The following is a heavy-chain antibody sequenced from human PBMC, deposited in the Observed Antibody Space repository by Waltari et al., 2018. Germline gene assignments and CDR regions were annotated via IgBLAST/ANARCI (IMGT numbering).Heavy chain of an antibody. CDR2: INHSGST. V-gene: IGHV4-34*01. Sequence: QVQLQQWGAGLLKPSETLSLTCAVYGGSFSGYYWSWIRQPPRKGLEWIGEINHSGSTNYNPSLKSRVTISVDTSKNQFSLKLSSVTAADTAVYYCARGARGDFWSGYRTRYFDYWGQGTLVTVSS. J-gene: IGHJ4*02. D-gene: IGHD3-3*01. CDR1: GGSFSGYY. CDR3: ARGARGDFWSGYRTRYFDY.